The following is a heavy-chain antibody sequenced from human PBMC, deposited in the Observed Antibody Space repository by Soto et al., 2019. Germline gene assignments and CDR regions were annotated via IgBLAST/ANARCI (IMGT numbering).Heavy chain of an antibody. CDR2: IYYSGST. CDR3: ARLEIAAAGWEFYYFDY. J-gene: IGHJ4*02. V-gene: IGHV4-39*01. CDR1: GGSISSSSYY. D-gene: IGHD6-13*01. Sequence: SETLSLTCTVSGGSISSSSYYWGWIRQPPGKGLEWIGSIYYSGSTYYNPSLKSRVTISVDTSKNQFSLKLSSVTAADTAVYYCARLEIAAAGWEFYYFDYWGQGTLVTVSS.